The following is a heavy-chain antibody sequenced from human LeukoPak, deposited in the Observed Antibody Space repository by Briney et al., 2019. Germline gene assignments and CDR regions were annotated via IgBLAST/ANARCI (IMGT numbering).Heavy chain of an antibody. J-gene: IGHJ4*02. Sequence: ASVKVSCKASGYTFTGYYMHWVRQAPGQGLEGMGWINPNSGGTNYAQKFQGRVTMTRDTSISTAYMELSRLRSDDTAVYYCARDRGPYYDSSGYYPLDYWGQGTLVTVSS. D-gene: IGHD3-22*01. CDR3: ARDRGPYYDSSGYYPLDY. V-gene: IGHV1-2*02. CDR1: GYTFTGYY. CDR2: INPNSGGT.